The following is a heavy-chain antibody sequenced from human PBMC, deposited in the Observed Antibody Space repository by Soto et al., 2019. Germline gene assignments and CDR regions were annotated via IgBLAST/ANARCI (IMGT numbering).Heavy chain of an antibody. CDR1: GGSSISYY. Sequence: SETLSHTCTVSGGSSISYYWSWIRQPTGKGLEWIGYIYYSGSTNYNPSLKSRVTISVDTSKNQFSLKLSSVTAADTAVYYCARLGSGWYFDYWGQGTLVTVSS. V-gene: IGHV4-59*08. J-gene: IGHJ4*02. CDR3: ARLGSGWYFDY. CDR2: IYYSGST. D-gene: IGHD6-19*01.